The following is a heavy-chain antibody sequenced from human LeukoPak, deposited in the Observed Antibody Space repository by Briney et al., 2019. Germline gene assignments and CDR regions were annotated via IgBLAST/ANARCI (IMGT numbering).Heavy chain of an antibody. J-gene: IGHJ4*02. V-gene: IGHV3-7*01. Sequence: QPGGSLRLSCAASGFTFSTYWMTWVRQAPGKGLEWVANIKEDGTEEYYVDPVKGRFTISRDNAKNSLSLQMKSLRPEDTAVYYCARGDRRFEYWGQGTLVTVSS. CDR3: ARGDRRFEY. CDR2: IKEDGTEE. D-gene: IGHD2-21*01. CDR1: GFTFSTYW.